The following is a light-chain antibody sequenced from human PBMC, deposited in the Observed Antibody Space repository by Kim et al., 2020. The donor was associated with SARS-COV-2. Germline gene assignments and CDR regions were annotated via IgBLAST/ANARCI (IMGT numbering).Light chain of an antibody. CDR1: QSISNP. CDR2: AAS. J-gene: IGKJ4*01. V-gene: IGKV3-15*01. CDR3: QQYNKWPPRLT. Sequence: PGERVTLSRRASQSISNPLAWYQHQRGQPPRLLIYAASTRATGIPARFSGSGSGTDFTLTISSLQSEDFAVYYCQQYNKWPPRLTFGGGTKVEIK.